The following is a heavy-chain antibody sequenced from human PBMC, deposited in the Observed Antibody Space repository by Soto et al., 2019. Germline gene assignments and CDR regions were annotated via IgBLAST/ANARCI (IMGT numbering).Heavy chain of an antibody. CDR1: GGSISSSNW. V-gene: IGHV4-4*02. CDR3: ASYDYVWGSYRGPFDY. J-gene: IGHJ4*02. Sequence: SETLSLTCAVSGGSISSSNWWSWVRQPPGKELEWIGEIYHSGSTNYNPSLKSRVTISVDKSKNQFSLKLSSVTAADTAVYYCASYDYVWGSYRGPFDYWGQGTLVTVSS. CDR2: IYHSGST. D-gene: IGHD3-16*02.